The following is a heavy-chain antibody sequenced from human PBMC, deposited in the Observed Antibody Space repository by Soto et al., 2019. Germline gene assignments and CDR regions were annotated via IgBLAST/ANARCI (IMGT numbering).Heavy chain of an antibody. D-gene: IGHD3-10*01. J-gene: IGHJ6*02. V-gene: IGHV3-30-3*01. CDR3: ARDSDYYGSGSSGRAF. CDR2: ISYDGSNK. CDR1: GFTFSSYA. Sequence: QVQLVESGGGVVQPGRSLRLSCAASGFTFSSYAMHWVRQAPGKGLEWVAVISYDGSNKYYADSVKGRFTNSRDNSKNALYLQMNGLRAEDTAVYYCARDSDYYGSGSSGRAFWGQGTTVTVSS.